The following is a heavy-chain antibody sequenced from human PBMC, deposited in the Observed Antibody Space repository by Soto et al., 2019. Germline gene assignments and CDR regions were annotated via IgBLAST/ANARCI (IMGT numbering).Heavy chain of an antibody. J-gene: IGHJ6*02. CDR2: FFSDAER. CDR1: GFSLSNPRMG. Sequence: GSGPTLVNPTETLTLTCTVSGFSLSNPRMGVSWIRQPPGKPLEWLAHFFSDAERSYSASMQSRLTMSTDTSGSQVVLTMTNMDPVDTATYFCARMDADYKYYAMDVWGQGTTVTVSS. D-gene: IGHD6-25*01. CDR3: ARMDADYKYYAMDV. V-gene: IGHV2-26*01.